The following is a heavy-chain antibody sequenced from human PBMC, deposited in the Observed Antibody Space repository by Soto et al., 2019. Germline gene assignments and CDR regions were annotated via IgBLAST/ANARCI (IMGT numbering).Heavy chain of an antibody. V-gene: IGHV3-48*03. Sequence: EVQLVESGGGVVQPGGSLRLSCTVSGFPFRSFEMNWVRQAPGKGLEWISHISGTGSTIKYADSVKGRFTISRENAKNSLFLQMNSLRGEDTAVYYCARGDGYSSRWQNYWGQGTVVIVSA. J-gene: IGHJ4*02. CDR2: ISGTGSTI. CDR1: GFPFRSFE. D-gene: IGHD6-19*01. CDR3: ARGDGYSSRWQNY.